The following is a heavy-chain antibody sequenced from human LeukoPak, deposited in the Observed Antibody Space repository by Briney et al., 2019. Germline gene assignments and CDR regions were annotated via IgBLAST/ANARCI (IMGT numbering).Heavy chain of an antibody. CDR2: SSGDGRTM. Sequence: GGSLRLSCEASGFTFRSYEMNWVRQAPGKGLEWVSYSSGDGRTMYYADSVKGRLTISRDSGTNSLYLQMSSLRAEDTAVYYCARGDGVATRYYYGLDVWGQGTTVTVSS. CDR3: ARGDGVATRYYYGLDV. J-gene: IGHJ6*02. V-gene: IGHV3-48*03. D-gene: IGHD5-12*01. CDR1: GFTFRSYE.